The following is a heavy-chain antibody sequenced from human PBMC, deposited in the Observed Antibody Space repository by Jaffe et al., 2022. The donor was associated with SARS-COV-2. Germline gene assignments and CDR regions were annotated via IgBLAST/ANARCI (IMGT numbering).Heavy chain of an antibody. CDR2: INHSGST. D-gene: IGHD3-3*01. Sequence: QVQLQQWGAGLLKPSETLSLTCAVYGGSFSGYYWSWIRQPPGKGLEWIGEINHSGSTNYNPSLKSRVTISVDTSKNQFSLKLSSVTAADTAVYYCARAGAPDYDFWSGYYLWGQGTLVTVSS. CDR1: GGSFSGYY. V-gene: IGHV4-34*01. CDR3: ARAGAPDYDFWSGYYL. J-gene: IGHJ4*02.